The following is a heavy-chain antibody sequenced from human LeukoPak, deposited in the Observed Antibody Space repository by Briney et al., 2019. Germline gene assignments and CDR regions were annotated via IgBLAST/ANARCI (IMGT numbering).Heavy chain of an antibody. CDR2: INPNSGGT. J-gene: IGHJ5*02. D-gene: IGHD3-3*01. CDR1: GYTFTGYY. Sequence: ASVKVSCKASGYTFTGYYMHWVRQAPGQGLEWVGWINPNSGGTNYAQKFQGRVTMTRDTSISTAYMELSRLRSDDTAVYYCARGNSYDFWSGYYGYWFDPWGQGTLVTVSS. V-gene: IGHV1-2*02. CDR3: ARGNSYDFWSGYYGYWFDP.